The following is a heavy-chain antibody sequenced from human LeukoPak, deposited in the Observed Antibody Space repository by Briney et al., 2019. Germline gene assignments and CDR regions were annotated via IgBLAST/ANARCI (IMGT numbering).Heavy chain of an antibody. J-gene: IGHJ3*02. CDR3: ASPSMITFGENAFDI. CDR2: IGTAGDT. CDR1: GFTFSSYD. D-gene: IGHD3-16*01. Sequence: GGSLRLSCAASGFTFSSYDMHWVRQATGKGLEWVSAIGTAGDTYYPGSVKGRFTISRENAKNSLYLQMNSLRAEDTAVYYCASPSMITFGENAFDIWGQGTMVTVSS. V-gene: IGHV3-13*01.